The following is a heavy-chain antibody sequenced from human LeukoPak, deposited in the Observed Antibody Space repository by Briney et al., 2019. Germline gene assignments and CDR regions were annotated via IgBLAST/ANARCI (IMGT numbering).Heavy chain of an antibody. J-gene: IGHJ1*01. V-gene: IGHV4-34*01. CDR3: ARHQACSSTSCYYAEYFQH. D-gene: IGHD2-2*01. Sequence: PSETLSLTCAVYGGSFSGYYWSWIRQPPGKGLEWIGEINHSGSTNYNPSLKSRVTISVDTSKSQFSLKLSSVTAADTAVYYCARHQACSSTSCYYAEYFQHWGQGTLVTVSS. CDR2: INHSGST. CDR1: GGSFSGYY.